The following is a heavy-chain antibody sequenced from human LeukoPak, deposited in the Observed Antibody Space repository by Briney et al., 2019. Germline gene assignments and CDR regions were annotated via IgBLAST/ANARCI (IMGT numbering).Heavy chain of an antibody. D-gene: IGHD6-13*01. Sequence: ASVKVSCKASGYTFTSYGISWVRQAPGQGLEWMGWISAYNDKTYYAQKLQGRVTMTTDTSTSTAYMELRSLRSDDTAVYYCARDLRRGSSSWYVSGGDYWGQGTLVTVSS. J-gene: IGHJ4*02. V-gene: IGHV1-18*01. CDR3: ARDLRRGSSSWYVSGGDY. CDR1: GYTFTSYG. CDR2: ISAYNDKT.